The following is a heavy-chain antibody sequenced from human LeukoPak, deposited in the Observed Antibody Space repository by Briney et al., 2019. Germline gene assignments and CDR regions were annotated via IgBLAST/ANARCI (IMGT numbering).Heavy chain of an antibody. V-gene: IGHV3-48*01. CDR1: GFTFSSHS. J-gene: IGHJ4*02. D-gene: IGHD3-22*01. CDR3: ARDSIVPLYY. CDR2: ISSGSGTI. Sequence: GSLRLSCEVSGFTFSSHSMNWVRQAPGKGLEWVSYISSGSGTIYYADSVKGRFTIARDDAKNSLFLQMNSLRAEDTAVYYCARDSIVPLYYWGQGTLVTVSS.